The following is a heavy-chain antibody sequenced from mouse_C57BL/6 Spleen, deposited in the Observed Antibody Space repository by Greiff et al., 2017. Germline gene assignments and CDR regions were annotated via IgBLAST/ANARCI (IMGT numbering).Heavy chain of an antibody. CDR2: IWTGGGT. CDR1: GFSLTSYA. D-gene: IGHD1-1*01. J-gene: IGHJ4*01. CDR3: ARNVGSSYAMDY. Sequence: QVQLKESGPGLVAPSQCLSITCTVSGFSLTSYAISWVRQTPGKGLEWLGVIWTGGGTNYNSALNSRLSSSEDNTKSQVFLKMNSLQTDDTARYYCARNVGSSYAMDYWGKGTSVTVSS. V-gene: IGHV2-9-1*01.